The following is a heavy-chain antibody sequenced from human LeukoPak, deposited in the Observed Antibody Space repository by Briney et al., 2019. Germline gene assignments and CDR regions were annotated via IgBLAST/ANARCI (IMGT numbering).Heavy chain of an antibody. J-gene: IGHJ6*03. V-gene: IGHV3-23*01. CDR1: GFTFSKYA. CDR2: ILDSGYST. Sequence: GGSLRLSCAASGFTFSKYAMHWVRQAPGKGLEWVSGILDSGYSTYYANSVKGRFTISRDNSNNTLYLQMNSLRAEDTAVYYCAKLGGHPLHNYYVGVWGKGTTVAVSS. D-gene: IGHD3-16*01. CDR3: AKLGGHPLHNYYVGV.